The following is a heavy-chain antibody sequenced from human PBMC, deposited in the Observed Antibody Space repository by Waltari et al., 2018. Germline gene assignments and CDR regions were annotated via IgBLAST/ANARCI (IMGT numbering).Heavy chain of an antibody. CDR3: ARHNTPFDGLDYTLKVPPPIDD. J-gene: IGHJ4*02. CDR2: LPPVDSYL. Sequence: EVQLVQSGAEVKKPGESLKISCEVSGYSFTDNWIAWVRQKPGKGLEWMGILPPVDSYLRYSPSFEGHVAISADNSINPAYLEWSSLKASDTAIYYCARHNTPFDGLDYTLKVPPPIDDWGQGTLVTVSS. D-gene: IGHD5-12*01. V-gene: IGHV5-51*01. CDR1: GYSFTDNW.